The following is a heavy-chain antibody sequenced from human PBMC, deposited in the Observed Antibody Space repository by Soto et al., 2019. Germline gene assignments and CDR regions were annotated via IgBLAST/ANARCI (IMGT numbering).Heavy chain of an antibody. Sequence: QVQLVQSGAEVKKPGASVKVSCKASGYTFTSYDINWVRQATGQGLEWMGWMNPNSGNTGYAQKFQGRVTMTRNTSISTAYMELSSLRSEDTAVYYCARSRKKFGVVIISLGYWGQGTLVTVSS. CDR1: GYTFTSYD. CDR3: ARSRKKFGVVIISLGY. D-gene: IGHD3-3*01. CDR2: MNPNSGNT. V-gene: IGHV1-8*01. J-gene: IGHJ4*02.